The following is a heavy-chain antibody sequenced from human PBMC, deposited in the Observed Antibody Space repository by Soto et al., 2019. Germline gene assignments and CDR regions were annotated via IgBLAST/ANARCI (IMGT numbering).Heavy chain of an antibody. Sequence: QVQLVQSGAEVKKPGASVRVSCKASGYTFTSYRISCVRQAPGQGLEWMGWISVSNGNTNYAQKLQGRVTMTTDTSTSTAYMDLRSLRPDDTAVYYCARDAAVGLFDYWGQGTLVTVSS. CDR2: ISVSNGNT. D-gene: IGHD1-26*01. J-gene: IGHJ4*02. CDR1: GYTFTSYR. CDR3: ARDAAVGLFDY. V-gene: IGHV1-18*01.